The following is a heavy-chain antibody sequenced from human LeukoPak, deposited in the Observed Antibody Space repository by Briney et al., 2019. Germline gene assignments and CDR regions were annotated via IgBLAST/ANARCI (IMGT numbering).Heavy chain of an antibody. J-gene: IGHJ3*02. CDR1: GASVSNNNYY. V-gene: IGHV4-39*07. CDR2: IYYSGST. D-gene: IGHD5-12*01. CDR3: APGGYIGYGHAFDI. Sequence: SETLSLTCTVSGASVSNNNYYWGWIRQPPGKGLEWIASIYYSGSTYYIPSLKSRVTISVDTSKNHLSLILSSVTAADTAVYYCAPGGYIGYGHAFDIWGQGTMVTVSS.